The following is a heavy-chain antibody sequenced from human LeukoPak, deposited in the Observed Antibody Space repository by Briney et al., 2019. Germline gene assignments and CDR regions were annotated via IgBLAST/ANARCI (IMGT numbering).Heavy chain of an antibody. V-gene: IGHV1-46*01. Sequence: GASVKVSCKASGYTFTSYYMHWVRQAPGQGLEWMGIINPSGGSTSYAQKFQGRVTMTRDTSTSTVYMGLSSLRSEDTAVYYCARSLGIAAAGTSDYYYYMDVWGKGTTVTVSS. J-gene: IGHJ6*03. CDR1: GYTFTSYY. CDR3: ARSLGIAAAGTSDYYYYMDV. D-gene: IGHD6-13*01. CDR2: INPSGGST.